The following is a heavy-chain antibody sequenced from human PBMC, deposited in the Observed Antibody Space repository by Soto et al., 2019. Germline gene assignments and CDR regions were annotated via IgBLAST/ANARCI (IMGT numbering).Heavy chain of an antibody. V-gene: IGHV3-30*18. D-gene: IGHD6-19*01. Sequence: GGSLRLSCAASGFTFSSYGMHWVRQAPGKGLEWVAVISYDGSNKYYADSVKGRFTISRDNSKNTLYLQMNSLRAEDTAVYYCAKDQQWLEPPDYWGQGTLVTVSS. J-gene: IGHJ4*02. CDR1: GFTFSSYG. CDR2: ISYDGSNK. CDR3: AKDQQWLEPPDY.